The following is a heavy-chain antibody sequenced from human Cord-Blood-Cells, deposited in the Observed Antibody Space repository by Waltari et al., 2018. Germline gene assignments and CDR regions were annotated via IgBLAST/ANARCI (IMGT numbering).Heavy chain of an antibody. CDR3: ARLTRTYTAMVDY. Sequence: QVQLQESGPGLVKPSGTLSLTCAVSGGSISSSNWWSWVRQPPGKVLEWIGESYDSGRPNDHPSLRSRVTISVDKSKNRFSLKRSSVTAADTAVYYCARLTRTYTAMVDYWGQGTLVTVSS. J-gene: IGHJ4*02. D-gene: IGHD5-18*01. CDR1: GGSISSSNW. V-gene: IGHV4-4*02. CDR2: SYDSGRP.